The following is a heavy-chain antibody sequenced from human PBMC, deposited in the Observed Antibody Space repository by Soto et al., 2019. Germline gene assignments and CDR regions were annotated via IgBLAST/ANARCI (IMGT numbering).Heavy chain of an antibody. CDR1: GYTFTSYA. CDR3: ARNLMDYDILTGYYMGYYFDY. Sequence: EASVKVSCKASGYTFTSYAMHWVRQAPGQRLEWMGWINAGNGNTIYSQKFQGRVTITKDTSASTAYMELSSLRSEDTAVYYCARNLMDYDILTGYYMGYYFDYWGQGTLVTVSS. CDR2: INAGNGNT. V-gene: IGHV1-3*01. J-gene: IGHJ4*02. D-gene: IGHD3-9*01.